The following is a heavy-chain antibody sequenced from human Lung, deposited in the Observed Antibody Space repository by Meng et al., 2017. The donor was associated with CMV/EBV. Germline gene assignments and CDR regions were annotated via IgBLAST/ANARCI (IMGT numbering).Heavy chain of an antibody. J-gene: IGHJ3*02. Sequence: SETLSLTCTVSGGSISSYCWSWSRQPPGQGLEWNGYSYYSGSTNYNSTLKSRVTISVATSKSQFSLKLSSVTAADTAVYYFAGVGLLLEWLELNALDIWGQGTXVTVSS. CDR2: SYYSGST. CDR1: GGSISSYC. V-gene: IGHV4-59*01. CDR3: AGVGLLLEWLELNALDI. D-gene: IGHD3-3*01.